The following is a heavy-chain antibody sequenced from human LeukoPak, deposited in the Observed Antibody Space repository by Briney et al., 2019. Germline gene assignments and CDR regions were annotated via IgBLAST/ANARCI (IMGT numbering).Heavy chain of an antibody. Sequence: ASVKVSCKASGYTFTSYDINWVRQATGQGLEWMGWMNPNSGNTGYAQKFQGRVTMTRNTSISTAYMELSSLRSEDTAVYYRARPNSRGWYYYYYVMDIWGQGPTVTASS. CDR2: MNPNSGNT. J-gene: IGHJ6*02. V-gene: IGHV1-8*01. D-gene: IGHD6-19*01. CDR3: ARPNSRGWYYYYYVMDI. CDR1: GYTFTSYD.